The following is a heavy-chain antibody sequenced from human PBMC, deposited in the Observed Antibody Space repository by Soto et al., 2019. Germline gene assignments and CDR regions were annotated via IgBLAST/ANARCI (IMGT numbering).Heavy chain of an antibody. V-gene: IGHV3-30*18. J-gene: IGHJ4*02. CDR2: ISSDGKNK. D-gene: IGHD1-26*01. CDR1: GFTFSTCG. CDR3: AKGLEAGATIDDY. Sequence: QVQLVESGGGVVQPGRSLRLSCSVSGFTFSTCGMHWVRQAPGQGLEWLTLISSDGKNKFYADSVRGRFTISRDNSKDTLFLQMHNLRTEDTATYFCAKGLEAGATIDDYWGQGTLVTVSS.